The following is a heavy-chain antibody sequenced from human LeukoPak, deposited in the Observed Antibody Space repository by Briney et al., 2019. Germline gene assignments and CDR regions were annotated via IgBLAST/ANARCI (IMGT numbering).Heavy chain of an antibody. CDR3: AKDMRITMILMVKAPTEFDY. J-gene: IGHJ4*02. D-gene: IGHD3-22*01. Sequence: GGSLRLSCAASGFTFSSYGMSWVRQAPGKGLEWVSAISGSGGSTYYADSVKGRFTISRDNSKNTLYLQMNSLRAEDTAVYYCAKDMRITMILMVKAPTEFDYWGQGTLVTVSS. CDR1: GFTFSSYG. CDR2: ISGSGGST. V-gene: IGHV3-23*01.